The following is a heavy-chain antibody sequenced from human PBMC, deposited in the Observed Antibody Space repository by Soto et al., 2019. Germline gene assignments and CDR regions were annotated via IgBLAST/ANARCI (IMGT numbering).Heavy chain of an antibody. CDR3: AGAQTPTTWIQPHPNYYGMDV. J-gene: IGHJ6*02. CDR1: GGSISSSNW. Sequence: SETLSLTCAVSGGSISSSNWWSWVRQPPGKGLEWIGEIYHSGSTNYNPSLKSRVTISVDKSKNQFSLKLSSVTAADTAMYYCAGAQTPTTWIQPHPNYYGMDVWGQGTTVTVSS. V-gene: IGHV4-4*02. CDR2: IYHSGST. D-gene: IGHD5-18*01.